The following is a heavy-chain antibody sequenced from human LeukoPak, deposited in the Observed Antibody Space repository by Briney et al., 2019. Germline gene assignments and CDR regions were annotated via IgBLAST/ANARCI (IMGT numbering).Heavy chain of an antibody. V-gene: IGHV3-23*01. J-gene: IGHJ6*04. Sequence: GGSLRLPCAASGFTFSSYAMSWVRQAPGKGLEWVSAISGSGGSTYYADSVKGRFTISRDNSKNTLYLQMNSLRAEDTAVYYCAKEIQFGELYYYYYGMDVWGKGTTVTVSS. CDR2: ISGSGGST. CDR1: GFTFSSYA. D-gene: IGHD3-10*01. CDR3: AKEIQFGELYYYYYGMDV.